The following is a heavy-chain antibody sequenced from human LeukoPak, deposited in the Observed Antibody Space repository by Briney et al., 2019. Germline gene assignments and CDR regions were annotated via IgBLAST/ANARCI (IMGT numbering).Heavy chain of an antibody. J-gene: IGHJ5*02. CDR3: ARAPLGTWFDP. D-gene: IGHD1-1*01. CDR2: INGGDGDT. V-gene: IGHV1-3*01. CDR1: GYTFTTYA. Sequence: ASVKVSCKASGYTFTTYAIHWVRQAPGQRPEWMGWINGGDGDTRYSQNFQDRVTITRNTSISTAYMELSSLRSEDTAVYYCARAPLGTWFDPWGQGTLVTVSS.